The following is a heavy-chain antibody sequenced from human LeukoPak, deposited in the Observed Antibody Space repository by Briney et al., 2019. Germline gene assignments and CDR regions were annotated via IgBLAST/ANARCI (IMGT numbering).Heavy chain of an antibody. CDR2: IAHSGNGM. CDR1: GFTFSDYY. CDR3: ARGHYEMGV. Sequence: GGSLRLSCAASGFTFSDYYMTWIRQAPGKGLEWVSHIAHSGNGMWYADAVKGRFTISRDNAKNLLFLQMDSLRAEDSAVYYCARGHYEMGVWGQGTTVIVSS. J-gene: IGHJ6*02. V-gene: IGHV3-11*01.